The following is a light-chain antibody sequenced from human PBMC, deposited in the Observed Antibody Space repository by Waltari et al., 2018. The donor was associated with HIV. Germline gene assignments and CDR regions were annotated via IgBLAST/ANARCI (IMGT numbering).Light chain of an antibody. CDR3: QSVDSKDSHYV. CDR2: KDS. Sequence: SYELTQPPSVSVSPGQTARITCPGETFADPYVYWYQQKSGQAPVLVMYKDSERPSGIPERFYGSTSGTTVTLIISGVQAEDEADYYCQSVDSKDSHYVFGTGTKVTVL. CDR1: TFADPY. V-gene: IGLV3-25*03. J-gene: IGLJ1*01.